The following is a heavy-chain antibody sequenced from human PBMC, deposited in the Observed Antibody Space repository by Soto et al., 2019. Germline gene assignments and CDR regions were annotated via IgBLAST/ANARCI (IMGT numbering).Heavy chain of an antibody. Sequence: EVQLVESGGGLVQPGGSLRLSCAASGFTFSSYWMSWVRQAPGKGLEWVANIKQDASEKYYVDSVKGRFTISRDNAKNSLYLPMNSRRAEETAVYYCAREEADSSADLIDPWGQGTLVTVSS. CDR2: IKQDASEK. CDR1: GFTFSSYW. D-gene: IGHD6-19*01. V-gene: IGHV3-7*01. J-gene: IGHJ5*02. CDR3: AREEADSSADLIDP.